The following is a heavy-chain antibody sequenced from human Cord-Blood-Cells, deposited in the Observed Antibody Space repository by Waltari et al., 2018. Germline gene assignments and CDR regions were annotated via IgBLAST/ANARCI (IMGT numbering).Heavy chain of an antibody. CDR3: LMWGDLHDAFDI. CDR1: GYNFTSYD. Sequence: QVQLVQSGAEVKKPGASVKVSCTASGYNFTSYDINWVRQATGQGLEWMGWMNPNSGNTGYAQKCQGIGTMTRNTSISTAYMELSSLRSEDTAVYYCLMWGDLHDAFDIWGQGTMVTVSS. CDR2: MNPNSGNT. J-gene: IGHJ3*02. D-gene: IGHD3-16*01. V-gene: IGHV1-8*01.